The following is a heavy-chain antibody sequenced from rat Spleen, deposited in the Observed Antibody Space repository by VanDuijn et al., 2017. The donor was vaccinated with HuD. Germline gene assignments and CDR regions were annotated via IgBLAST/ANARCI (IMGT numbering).Heavy chain of an antibody. CDR3: ARWVYYGLGDY. D-gene: IGHD1-6*01. J-gene: IGHJ2*01. CDR2: ICNSDGST. CDR1: VFTFSDNN. V-gene: IGHV5-25*01. Sequence: EVQLVESGGGLVQPGRSLKLSCADSVFTFSDNNMAWVPQAPTKGLEWVASICNSDGSTCYRYSVKVRFTVASDNAKSTLYLQKDSLRSEDTATYYCARWVYYGLGDYWGQGVMVTVSA.